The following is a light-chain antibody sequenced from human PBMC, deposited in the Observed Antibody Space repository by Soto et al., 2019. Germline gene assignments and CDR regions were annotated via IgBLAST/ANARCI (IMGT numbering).Light chain of an antibody. V-gene: IGKV1-39*01. CDR1: HSISTY. CDR3: QQNYNTPIT. CDR2: AAS. Sequence: IPMSQSPSSLSAPVGDRVTITCRASHSISTYLNWYHQKPGKAPDLLIYAASSLQSGVPSRFSGSGSGTDFTLTISSLQPEDFATYYCQQNYNTPITFGQGTRLEIK. J-gene: IGKJ5*01.